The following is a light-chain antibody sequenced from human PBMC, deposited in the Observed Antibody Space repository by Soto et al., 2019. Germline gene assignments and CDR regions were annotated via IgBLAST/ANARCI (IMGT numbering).Light chain of an antibody. CDR2: GAS. CDR3: HQYDSWT. J-gene: IGKJ1*01. V-gene: IGKV3-20*01. CDR1: QSFNSIY. Sequence: EIVFTHSPGTLSLSPGGRANASFRASQSFNSIYLAWYQPKPGQAPRLHIYGASSRATAIPDRFSGSGSGTDFTLTIRRLEPEDFAVYYRHQYDSWTFGKGTKVDI.